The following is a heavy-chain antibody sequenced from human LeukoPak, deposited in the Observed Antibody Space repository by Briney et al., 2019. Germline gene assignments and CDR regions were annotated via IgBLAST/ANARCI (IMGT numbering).Heavy chain of an antibody. CDR1: GGSISSYY. J-gene: IGHJ5*02. CDR2: IYYSGST. D-gene: IGHD2-2*02. Sequence: SETLSLTCTVSGGSISSYYWSWIRQPPGKGLEWIGYIYYSGSTNYNPSLKSRVTISVDTSKNQFSLKLSSVTAADTAVYYCARGYYCSSTSCYTLVWFDPWGQGTLVTVSS. CDR3: ARGYYCSSTSCYTLVWFDP. V-gene: IGHV4-59*08.